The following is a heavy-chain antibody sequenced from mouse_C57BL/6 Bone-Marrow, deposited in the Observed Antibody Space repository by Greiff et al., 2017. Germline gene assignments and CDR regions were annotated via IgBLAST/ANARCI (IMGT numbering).Heavy chain of an antibody. CDR3: TREGGGYYVRYFDY. D-gene: IGHD2-3*01. Sequence: EVKVEESGEGLVKPGGSLKLSCAASGFTFSSYAMSWVRQTPKKGLEWVAYISSGGDYIYYADTVKGRFTFSRDNARNTLYLQMSSLKSEDTAMYYCTREGGGYYVRYFDYWGQGTTLTVSS. CDR1: GFTFSSYA. CDR2: ISSGGDYI. V-gene: IGHV5-9-1*02. J-gene: IGHJ2*01.